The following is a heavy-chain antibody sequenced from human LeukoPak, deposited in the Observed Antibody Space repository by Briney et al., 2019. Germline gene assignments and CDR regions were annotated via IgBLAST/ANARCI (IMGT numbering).Heavy chain of an antibody. J-gene: IGHJ5*02. CDR2: INHSGSN. CDR3: ARGRSDSSSWYINQINWFDP. CDR1: GGSFSGYY. Sequence: SETLSLTCAVYGGSFSGYYWSWIRQPPGKGLEWIGEINHSGSNNYNPSLKSRVTISVDTSKNQFSLKLSSVTAADTAVYYCARGRSDSSSWYINQINWFDPWGQGTLVTVSS. V-gene: IGHV4-34*01. D-gene: IGHD6-13*01.